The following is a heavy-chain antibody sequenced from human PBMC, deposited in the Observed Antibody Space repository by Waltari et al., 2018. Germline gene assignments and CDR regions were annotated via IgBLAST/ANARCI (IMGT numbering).Heavy chain of an antibody. Sequence: QLQLQESGPGLVNPSETLFLTCTVSGVSISTSRYYWGWIRQPPGKGLDWIGSLHYGGRSYFNPSLKSRVTISVDTSKNQFSLKLTSVTAADTAVYYCATLPIPLELWYFDLWGRGTLVTVSS. V-gene: IGHV4-39*01. D-gene: IGHD1-7*01. J-gene: IGHJ2*01. CDR3: ATLPIPLELWYFDL. CDR2: LHYGGRS. CDR1: GVSISTSRYY.